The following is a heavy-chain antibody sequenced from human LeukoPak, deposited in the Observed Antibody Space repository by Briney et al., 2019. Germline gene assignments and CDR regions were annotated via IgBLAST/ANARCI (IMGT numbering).Heavy chain of an antibody. Sequence: GASVKVSCKASGYTFTSDYMHWVRQAPGQGLEWMGIINPSGGSTSYAQKFQGRVTITADESTSTAYMELSSLRSEDTAVYYCARTSLKITISRFDPWGQGTLVTVSS. CDR2: INPSGGST. CDR3: ARTSLKITISRFDP. CDR1: GYTFTSDY. J-gene: IGHJ5*02. D-gene: IGHD3-3*01. V-gene: IGHV1-46*01.